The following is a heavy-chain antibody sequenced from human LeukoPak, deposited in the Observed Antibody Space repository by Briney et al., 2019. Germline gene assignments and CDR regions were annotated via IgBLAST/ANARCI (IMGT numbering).Heavy chain of an antibody. CDR1: GGTFSSYA. CDR2: IIPIFGTA. J-gene: IGHJ4*02. Sequence: ASVKVSCKASGGTFSSYAISWVRQAPGQGLEWMGGIIPIFGTANYAQKFQGRVTITTDESTSTAYMELSSLRSEDTAVYYCARANWDDYGDYGDDYWGQGTLVTVSS. V-gene: IGHV1-69*05. D-gene: IGHD4-17*01. CDR3: ARANWDDYGDYGDDY.